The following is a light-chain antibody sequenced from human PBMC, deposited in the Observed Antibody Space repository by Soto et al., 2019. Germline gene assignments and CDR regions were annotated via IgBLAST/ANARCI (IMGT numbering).Light chain of an antibody. Sequence: DVQTTKTPSTLSAPLGNRVTITCRASQSISSYLNWYQQKPGKAPKFLIYAASSLQSGVPSRFSGSRSGTDFTLTISSLQPEDFATYFCQQTHSTPLTFGGGTKVDIK. V-gene: IGKV1-39*01. J-gene: IGKJ4*01. CDR2: AAS. CDR1: QSISSY. CDR3: QQTHSTPLT.